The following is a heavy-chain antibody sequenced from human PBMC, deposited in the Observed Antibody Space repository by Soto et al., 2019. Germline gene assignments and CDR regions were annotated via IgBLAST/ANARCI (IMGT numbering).Heavy chain of an antibody. Sequence: QVQLQESGPGLVKPSETLSLTCTVSGGSVSSGSYYWSWIRQPPGKGLEWIGYIYYSGSTNYNPFVGHRVTISVDTANISVTVKLSSVIAEDSAVYYCARRYCSSTSCYVYFDYWCQGTLVTVSS. CDR1: GGSVSSGSYY. D-gene: IGHD2-2*01. J-gene: IGHJ4*02. CDR2: IYYSGST. V-gene: IGHV4-61*01. CDR3: ARRYCSSTSCYVYFDY.